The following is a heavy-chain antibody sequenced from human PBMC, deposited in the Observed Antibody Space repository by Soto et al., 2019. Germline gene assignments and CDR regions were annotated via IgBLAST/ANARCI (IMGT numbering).Heavy chain of an antibody. CDR1: GGSISSGDYY. CDR2: IYYSGST. Sequence: SETLSLTCTVSGGSISSGDYYWSWIRQPPGKGLEWIGYIYYSGSTYYNPSLKSRVTISVDTSKNQFSLKLSSVTAADTAVYYCARGGYYGSYYLDYWGQGTLVTVSS. V-gene: IGHV4-30-4*01. D-gene: IGHD3-10*01. J-gene: IGHJ4*02. CDR3: ARGGYYGSYYLDY.